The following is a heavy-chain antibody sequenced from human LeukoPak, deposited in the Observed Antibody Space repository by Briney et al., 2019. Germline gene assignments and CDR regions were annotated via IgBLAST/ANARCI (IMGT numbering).Heavy chain of an antibody. CDR1: GFTFSSYA. V-gene: IGHV3-30*04. CDR2: ISYDGSNK. Sequence: GGSLRLSCAASGFTFSSYAMHWVRQAPGKGLEWVAVISYDGSNKYYADSVKGRFTISRDNSKNTLYLQMNSLRAEDTAVYYCASTGRPHRVFGELSNFLIYWGQGTLVTVSS. D-gene: IGHD3-10*02. CDR3: ASTGRPHRVFGELSNFLIY. J-gene: IGHJ4*02.